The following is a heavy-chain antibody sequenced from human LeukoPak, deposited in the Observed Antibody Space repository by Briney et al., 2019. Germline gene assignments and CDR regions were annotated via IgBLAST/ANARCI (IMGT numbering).Heavy chain of an antibody. V-gene: IGHV3-23*01. CDR1: GFTFSSYG. D-gene: IGHD3-9*01. J-gene: IGHJ4*02. Sequence: GGTLRLSCAASGFTFSSYGMSWVRQAPGKGLEWVSAISGSGGSTYYADSVKGRFTISRDNSKNTPYLQMNSLRAEDTAVYYCARGADSGYSSDNWGQGTLVSVSS. CDR3: ARGADSGYSSDN. CDR2: ISGSGGST.